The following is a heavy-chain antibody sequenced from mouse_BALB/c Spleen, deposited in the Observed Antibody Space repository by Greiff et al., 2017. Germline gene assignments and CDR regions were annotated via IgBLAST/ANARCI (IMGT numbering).Heavy chain of an antibody. V-gene: IGHV1-15*01. J-gene: IGHJ3*01. CDR1: GYTFTDYE. Sequence: VQRVESGAELVRPGASVTLSCKASGYTFTDYEMHWVKQTPVHGLEWIGAIDPETGGTAYNQKFKGKATLTADKSSSTAYMELRSLTSEDSAVYYCTRFYGYDGVFAYWGQGTLVTVSA. CDR2: IDPETGGT. CDR3: TRFYGYDGVFAY. D-gene: IGHD2-2*01.